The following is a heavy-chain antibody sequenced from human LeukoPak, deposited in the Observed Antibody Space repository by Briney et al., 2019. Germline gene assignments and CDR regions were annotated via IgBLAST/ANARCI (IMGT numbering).Heavy chain of an antibody. CDR2: IYYSRSP. V-gene: IGHV4-39*01. CDR1: GGSISSSSDY. Sequence: SETLSLTCTVSGGSISSSSDYWGWLRQPPGRGVEGIGSIYYSRSPYYNPSLKSRVTISVDTSKTQFSLKLSSVTAADTAVYYCAGHVLLWFGELLHSNWFDPWGQGALVTVSS. D-gene: IGHD3-10*01. CDR3: AGHVLLWFGELLHSNWFDP. J-gene: IGHJ5*02.